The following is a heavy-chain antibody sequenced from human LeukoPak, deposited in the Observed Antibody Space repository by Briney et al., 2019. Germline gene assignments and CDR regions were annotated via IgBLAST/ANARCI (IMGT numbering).Heavy chain of an antibody. CDR1: GFTVSGSP. CDR3: ARTGCGDCPDY. Sequence: PGGSLRLSCAASGFTVSGSPMIWVRQAPGKGLEWVAVISYDGSNKYYADSVKGRFTISRDNSKNTLYLQMNSLRAEDTAVYYCARTGCGDCPDYWGQGTLVTVSS. D-gene: IGHD2-21*02. J-gene: IGHJ4*02. CDR2: ISYDGSNK. V-gene: IGHV3-30-3*01.